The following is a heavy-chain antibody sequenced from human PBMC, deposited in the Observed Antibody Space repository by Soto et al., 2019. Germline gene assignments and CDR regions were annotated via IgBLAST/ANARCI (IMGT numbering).Heavy chain of an antibody. D-gene: IGHD3-3*01. V-gene: IGHV4-59*01. CDR1: GGSISSYY. Sequence: KASETLSLTCTVSGGSISSYYWSWIRQPPGKGLEWIGYIYYSGSTNYNPSLKSRVTISVDTSKNQFSLKLSSVTAADTAVYYCASYDFWSGSAFWGQGTLVTVSS. J-gene: IGHJ4*02. CDR3: ASYDFWSGSAF. CDR2: IYYSGST.